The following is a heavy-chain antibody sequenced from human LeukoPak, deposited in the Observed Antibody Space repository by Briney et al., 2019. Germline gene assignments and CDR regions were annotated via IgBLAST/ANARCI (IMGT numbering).Heavy chain of an antibody. CDR2: IYPADSTI. Sequence: GESLKISCEGSGYVFISYWIGWVRQMPGKGPEWMGVIYPADSTIRYSPSFQGQVTISADKFLSTAYLQWTSLKASDTAMYYCARQGFPDYWGQGTLVTVSS. J-gene: IGHJ4*02. V-gene: IGHV5-51*01. CDR3: ARQGFPDY. CDR1: GYVFISYW.